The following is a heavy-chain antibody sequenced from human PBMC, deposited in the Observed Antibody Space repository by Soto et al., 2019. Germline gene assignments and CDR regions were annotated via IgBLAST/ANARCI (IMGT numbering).Heavy chain of an antibody. J-gene: IGHJ5*02. CDR2: IYYSGST. CDR1: GGSISSSSYY. D-gene: IGHD6-13*01. CDR3: ARHPLIAAAGSPPGWFGP. V-gene: IGHV4-39*01. Sequence: QLQLQESGPGLVKPSETLSLTCTVSGGSISSSSYYWGWIRQPPGKGLEWIGSIYYSGSTYYNPXXDCRVAISVDXXKXPXXLKRSSVTAADTAVYYCARHPLIAAAGSPPGWFGPWGQGTLVTVSS.